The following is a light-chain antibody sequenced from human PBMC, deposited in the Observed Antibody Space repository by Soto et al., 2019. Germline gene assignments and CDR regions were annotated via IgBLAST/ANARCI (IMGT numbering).Light chain of an antibody. CDR3: QQYGSSPRT. V-gene: IGKV3-20*01. Sequence: EIVLTQSPDTLSLSPGERATLSCRASQSVSSNYLAWYQQRPGQAPRLLIYGASSRATGIPDRFSGSGSGTDFTLTISRLQPEDFAVYYCQQYGSSPRTFGQGTKVDIK. CDR1: QSVSSNY. J-gene: IGKJ1*01. CDR2: GAS.